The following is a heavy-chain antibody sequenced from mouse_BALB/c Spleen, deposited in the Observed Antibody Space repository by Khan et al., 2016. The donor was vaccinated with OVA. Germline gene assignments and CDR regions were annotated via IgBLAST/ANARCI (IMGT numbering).Heavy chain of an antibody. Sequence: QVQLKESGPGLVAPSQSLSITCTISGFSLTNYGVHWVRQPPGKGLEWLVLMWGDGSTTYNSALKSRLTISKDNSKSQVFLKGNSLQTDDTAMYFCARQPYYHYNVMDYWGQGTSVTVSS. CDR3: ARQPYYHYNVMDY. D-gene: IGHD2-10*01. J-gene: IGHJ4*01. V-gene: IGHV2-6-1*01. CDR1: GFSLTNYG. CDR2: MWGDGST.